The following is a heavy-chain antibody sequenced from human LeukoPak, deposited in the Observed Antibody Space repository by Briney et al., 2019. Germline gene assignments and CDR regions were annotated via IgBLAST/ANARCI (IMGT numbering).Heavy chain of an antibody. CDR3: AKQGLGSSSWYYFDY. CDR1: GSTFSSYG. J-gene: IGHJ4*02. V-gene: IGHV3-30*18. CDR2: ISYDGSNK. Sequence: GGSLRLSCAASGSTFSSYGVHWVRQAPGKGLEWVAVISYDGSNKYYADSVKGRFTISRDNPKNTLYLQMNSLRAEDTAVYYCAKQGLGSSSWYYFDYWGQGTLVTVSS. D-gene: IGHD6-13*01.